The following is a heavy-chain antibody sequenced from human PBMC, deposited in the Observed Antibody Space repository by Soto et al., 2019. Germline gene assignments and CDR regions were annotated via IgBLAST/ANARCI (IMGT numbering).Heavy chain of an antibody. J-gene: IGHJ4*02. CDR2: ISSSSSTI. D-gene: IGHD2-15*01. Sequence: GGSLRLSCAASGFTFSSYSMNWVRQAPGKGLEWVSYISSSSSTIYYADSVKGRFTISRDNAKNSLYLQMNSLRAEDTAVYYCARYCSGGSCYPFDYWGQGTLVTVSS. CDR3: ARYCSGGSCYPFDY. CDR1: GFTFSSYS. V-gene: IGHV3-48*01.